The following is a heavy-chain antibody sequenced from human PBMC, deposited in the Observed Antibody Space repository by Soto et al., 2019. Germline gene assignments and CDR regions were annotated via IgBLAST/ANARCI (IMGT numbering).Heavy chain of an antibody. J-gene: IGHJ5*02. D-gene: IGHD2-2*01. V-gene: IGHV4-34*01. CDR2: INHSGST. CDR1: GGSFSGYY. CDR3: ARGGSTSCSSFCNWFDP. Sequence: WETLSLTCAVYGGSFSGYYWSWIRQPPGKGLEWIGEINHSGSTNYNPSLKSRVTISVDTSKNQFSLKLSSVTAADTAVYYCARGGSTSCSSFCNWFDPWGQGTLVTVSS.